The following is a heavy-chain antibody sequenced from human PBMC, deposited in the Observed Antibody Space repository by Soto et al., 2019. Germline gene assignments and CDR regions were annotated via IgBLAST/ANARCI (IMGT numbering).Heavy chain of an antibody. CDR3: ARYTGSNSLFDS. J-gene: IGHJ4*02. CDR2: INPKSGYT. V-gene: IGHV1-2*02. Sequence: QVPLVQSGAEVKKPGASVIVSCKASGYTFTGDYLHWVRQAPGQGLEWMAWINPKSGYTKSAQEVQARVTLTRDTSISTAYMELRSLRSEDTAVYFCARYTGSNSLFDSWGQGTLVTVSS. CDR1: GYTFTGDY. D-gene: IGHD1-26*01.